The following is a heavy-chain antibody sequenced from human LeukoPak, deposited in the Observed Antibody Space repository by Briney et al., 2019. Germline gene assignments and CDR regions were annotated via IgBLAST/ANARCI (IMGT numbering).Heavy chain of an antibody. V-gene: IGHV3-23*01. CDR3: AKGPLVEVAGTTWDY. CDR1: GFTFSSYA. CDR2: ISGSGVST. J-gene: IGHJ4*02. D-gene: IGHD6-19*01. Sequence: PGGSLRLSCAASGFTFSSYAMSWFRQFPGKGLEWVSAISGSGVSTYYADSVKGRFTISRDNSKDTLHLQMNSLRAEDTAVYYCAKGPLVEVAGTTWDYWGQGTLVTVSS.